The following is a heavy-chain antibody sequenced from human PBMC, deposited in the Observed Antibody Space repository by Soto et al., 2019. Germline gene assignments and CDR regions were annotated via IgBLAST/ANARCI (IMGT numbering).Heavy chain of an antibody. CDR1: GFTFDDYT. Sequence: GGSLRLSCAASGFTFDDYTMHWVRQAPGKGLEWVSLISWDGGSTYYADSVKDRFTISRDNSKNSLYLQMNSLRTEDTALYYCAKDISRGSSTSCYANWGQGTLVTVSS. CDR2: ISWDGGST. D-gene: IGHD2-2*01. V-gene: IGHV3-43*01. J-gene: IGHJ4*02. CDR3: AKDISRGSSTSCYAN.